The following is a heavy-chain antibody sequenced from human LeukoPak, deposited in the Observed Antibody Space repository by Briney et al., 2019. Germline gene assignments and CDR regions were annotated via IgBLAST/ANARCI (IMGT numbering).Heavy chain of an antibody. CDR1: GSTFDDYG. J-gene: IGHJ3*02. V-gene: IGHV3-20*04. CDR3: ARGTHYYNTSGYWDDGGDAFDI. Sequence: GGSLRLSCAASGSTFDDYGMSWVRQAPGKGLEWVSGINWNGGSTGYADSVKGRSTISRDNAKNSLYMQMNSLRAEDTAVYYCARGTHYYNTSGYWDDGGDAFDIWGQGTMVTVSS. D-gene: IGHD3-22*01. CDR2: INWNGGST.